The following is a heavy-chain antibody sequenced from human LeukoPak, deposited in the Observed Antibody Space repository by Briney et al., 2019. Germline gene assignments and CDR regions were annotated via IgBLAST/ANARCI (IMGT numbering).Heavy chain of an antibody. V-gene: IGHV3-30-3*01. J-gene: IGHJ3*02. D-gene: IGHD5-18*01. Sequence: PGRSLRLSCAASGFTFSSYAMHWVRQAPGKGLEWVAVISYDGSNKYYADSVKGRCTISRDNSKNTLYLQMNSLRAEDTAVYYCARVRRSTAMVIPDGAFDIWGQGTMVTVSS. CDR3: ARVRRSTAMVIPDGAFDI. CDR2: ISYDGSNK. CDR1: GFTFSSYA.